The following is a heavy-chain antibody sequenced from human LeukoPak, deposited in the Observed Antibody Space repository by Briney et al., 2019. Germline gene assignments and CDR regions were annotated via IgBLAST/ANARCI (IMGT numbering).Heavy chain of an antibody. CDR2: IYYSGST. V-gene: IGHV4-31*03. Sequence: PSETLSLTCTVSGGSISSGDYYWSWIRQHPGKGLEWIGYIYYSGSTYYNPSLKSRVIISLDTSKNQFSLKLSSVTAADTAVYYCATLHSSGSFFTWGQGTLVTVSS. J-gene: IGHJ5*02. CDR3: ATLHSSGSFFT. D-gene: IGHD1-26*01. CDR1: GGSISSGDYY.